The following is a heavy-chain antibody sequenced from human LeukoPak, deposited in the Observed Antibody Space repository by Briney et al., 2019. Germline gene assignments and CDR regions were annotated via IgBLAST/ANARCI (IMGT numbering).Heavy chain of an antibody. CDR3: ARDLQTMIVVINGGPDY. Sequence: PGGSLRLSCAASGFTFSSYVMHWVRQAPGKGLEWVALISYDGSNKYYADSVKGRFAISRDNSKNTLYLQMNSLRVEDTAVYYCARDLQTMIVVINGGPDYWGQGILVTVSS. CDR1: GFTFSSYV. J-gene: IGHJ4*02. CDR2: ISYDGSNK. D-gene: IGHD3-22*01. V-gene: IGHV3-30*09.